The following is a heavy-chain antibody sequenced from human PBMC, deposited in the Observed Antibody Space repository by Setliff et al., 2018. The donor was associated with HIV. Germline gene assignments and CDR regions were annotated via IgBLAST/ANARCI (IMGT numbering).Heavy chain of an antibody. CDR1: GGSISSPGYY. V-gene: IGHV4-30-4*01. D-gene: IGHD1-26*01. CDR2: FYYTGSD. CDR3: ARNSQEWELLPNWFDP. J-gene: IGHJ5*02. Sequence: TLSLTCTVSGGSISSPGYYWSWIRQHPGKGLEWIGYFYYTGSDYYNPSLKSRVTISVDTSKNQFSLKLSSVTAADTAAYYCARNSQEWELLPNWFDPWGQGTLVTVSS.